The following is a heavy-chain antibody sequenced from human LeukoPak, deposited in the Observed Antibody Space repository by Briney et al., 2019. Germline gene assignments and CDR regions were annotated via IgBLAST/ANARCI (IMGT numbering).Heavy chain of an antibody. CDR2: IYSGERT. CDR1: GFTVRSNY. D-gene: IGHD3-22*01. V-gene: IGHV3-53*01. J-gene: IGHJ4*02. CDR3: AREAYYYDTSGYIDS. Sequence: PGGSLRLSCAASGFTVRSNYMSWVRQAPGKGLEWVSVIYSGERTYYADSVEGRFTIYRDNSKNTLYLQMNSLRADDTAVYYCAREAYYYDTSGYIDSWGQGTLVTVSS.